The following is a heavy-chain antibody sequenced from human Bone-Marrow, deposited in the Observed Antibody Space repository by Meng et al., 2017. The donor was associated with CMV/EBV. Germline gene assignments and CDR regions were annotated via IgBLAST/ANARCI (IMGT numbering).Heavy chain of an antibody. J-gene: IGHJ6*02. CDR2: IIPILGIA. CDR3: AKEGCGSTTCSKGDVMDV. D-gene: IGHD2-2*01. Sequence: SVKVSCKASGGTFSSYAISWVRQAPGQGLEWMGGIIPILGIANYAQKFQGRVTITADKSTSTAYMELSSLRAEDTAVYYCAKEGCGSTTCSKGDVMDVWGQGTTVTVSS. V-gene: IGHV1-69*10. CDR1: GGTFSSYA.